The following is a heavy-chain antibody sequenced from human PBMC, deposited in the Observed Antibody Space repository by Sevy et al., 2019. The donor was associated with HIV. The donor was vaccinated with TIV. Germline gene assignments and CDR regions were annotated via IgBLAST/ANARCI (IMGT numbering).Heavy chain of an antibody. J-gene: IGHJ6*02. Sequence: ASLKVSCKASGYAFTGYYIHWVRQAPGQGLEWMGRINPISGDTDDSQKFQGRVTMTRDTSISTAYMDVSRLTSDDTAVYYCARAPTDFWTGGMAVWGQGTVVTVSS. CDR1: GYAFTGYY. CDR3: ARAPTDFWTGGMAV. D-gene: IGHD3-3*01. V-gene: IGHV1-2*06. CDR2: INPISGDT.